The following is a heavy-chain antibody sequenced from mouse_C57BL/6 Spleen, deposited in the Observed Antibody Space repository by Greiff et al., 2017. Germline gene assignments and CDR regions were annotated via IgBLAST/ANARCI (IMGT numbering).Heavy chain of an antibody. Sequence: QVQLKQPGAELVKPGASVKMSCKASGYTFTRYCITWVKQRPGQGLEWIGGIYPGNGGTNYHEKFQSKATLTVDPSSSTAYMQLSSLTSADSAVYYGAKSQLSLRRDYYAMDYWGQGTSVTVSS. CDR2: IYPGNGGT. J-gene: IGHJ4*01. V-gene: IGHV1-55*01. D-gene: IGHD3-2*02. CDR1: GYTFTRYC. CDR3: AKSQLSLRRDYYAMDY.